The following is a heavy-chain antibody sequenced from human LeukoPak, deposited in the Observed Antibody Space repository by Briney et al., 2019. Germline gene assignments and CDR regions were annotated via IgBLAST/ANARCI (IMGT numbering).Heavy chain of an antibody. CDR2: ISAYNGTT. CDR3: ARDATVTTLRYYYGMDV. Sequence: ASVNVSFKASGYTFTIYGISWVRQAPGQGREWMGWISAYNGTTNYAQTLQGRVTMTTDTSTSTAYMELRSLRSDDTAVYYCARDATVTTLRYYYGMDVWGQGTTVTVSS. J-gene: IGHJ6*02. V-gene: IGHV1-18*01. D-gene: IGHD4-17*01. CDR1: GYTFTIYG.